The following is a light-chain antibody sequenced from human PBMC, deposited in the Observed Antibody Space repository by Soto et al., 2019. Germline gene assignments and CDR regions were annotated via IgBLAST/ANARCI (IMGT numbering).Light chain of an antibody. Sequence: QSVLTQPPSVSGSPGQSVTISCIGTSSDVGTYDRVSWYQAPPGTAPKLIIYEVHYRPSGVPDRVSGSKSGNTASLTISGLQAEDEADYYCSSYAASTTLLFGGGTKVTVL. CDR1: SSDVGTYDR. CDR2: EVH. V-gene: IGLV2-18*02. CDR3: SSYAASTTLL. J-gene: IGLJ2*01.